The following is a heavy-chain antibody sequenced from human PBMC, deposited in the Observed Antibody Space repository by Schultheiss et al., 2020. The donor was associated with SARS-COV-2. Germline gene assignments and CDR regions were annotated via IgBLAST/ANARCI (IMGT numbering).Heavy chain of an antibody. CDR1: GGSISSYY. CDR2: IYYSGSTYYSGST. V-gene: IGHV4-4*07. Sequence: SETLSLTCTVSGGSISSYYWSWIRQPAGKGLEWIGRIYYSGSTYYSGSTYYNPSLKSRVTISVDTSKNQFSLKLSSVTAADTAVYYCARLTGGIAVAGTDYMDVWGKGTTVTVSS. J-gene: IGHJ6*03. D-gene: IGHD6-19*01. CDR3: ARLTGGIAVAGTDYMDV.